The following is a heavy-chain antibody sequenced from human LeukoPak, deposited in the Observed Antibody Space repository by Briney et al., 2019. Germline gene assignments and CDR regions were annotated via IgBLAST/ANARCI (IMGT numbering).Heavy chain of an antibody. CDR2: ITSRSTT. J-gene: IGHJ4*02. CDR1: GFIFSHYG. CDR3: AKGGYEYDSSGHNYFDY. V-gene: IGHV3-23*01. D-gene: IGHD3-22*01. Sequence: GGSLRLSCAASGFIFSHYGMNWVRQAPGKGLEWVSGITSRSTTYYADSVKGRFTISRDNSKNTLYLQMNSLRAEDTAVYYCAKGGYEYDSSGHNYFDYWGQGTLVTVSS.